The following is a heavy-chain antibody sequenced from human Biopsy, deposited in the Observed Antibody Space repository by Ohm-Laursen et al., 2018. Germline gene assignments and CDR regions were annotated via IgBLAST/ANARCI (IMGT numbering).Heavy chain of an antibody. CDR3: AKDLSVYYYCGIDV. V-gene: IGHV3-11*04. CDR2: ISDGGTTI. Sequence: SLRLSCTASGFPFSDYYMRWIRQAPGKGLDWVSYISDGGTTIYYADSVRGRFTISRDNSKNTLYLQVNSLRAEDTAVYYCAKDLSVYYYCGIDVWGQGTTVTVSS. D-gene: IGHD5/OR15-5a*01. J-gene: IGHJ6*02. CDR1: GFPFSDYY.